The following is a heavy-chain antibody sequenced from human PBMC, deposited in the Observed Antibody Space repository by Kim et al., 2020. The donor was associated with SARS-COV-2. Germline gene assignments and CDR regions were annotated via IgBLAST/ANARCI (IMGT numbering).Heavy chain of an antibody. J-gene: IGHJ6*02. CDR3: AKDIGHHDYGDYYYYGMDV. D-gene: IGHD4-17*01. V-gene: IGHV3-9*01. Sequence: GRVTISRDNAKNSLYLQMNSLRAEDTALYYCAKDIGHHDYGDYYYYGMDVWGQGTTVTVSS.